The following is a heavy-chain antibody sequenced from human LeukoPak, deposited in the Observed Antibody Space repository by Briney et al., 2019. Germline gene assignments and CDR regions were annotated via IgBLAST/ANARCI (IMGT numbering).Heavy chain of an antibody. D-gene: IGHD3-22*01. V-gene: IGHV3-66*02. CDR2: IYSGGST. J-gene: IGHJ3*02. Sequence: GGSLRLSCAASGFTVSSNYMSWVRQAPGKGLEWVSVIYSGGSTYYADSVKGRFTISRDNSKNTLYLQMNSLRAEDTAVYYCAKIPYYDSSGYSKADAFDIWGQGTMVTASS. CDR1: GFTVSSNY. CDR3: AKIPYYDSSGYSKADAFDI.